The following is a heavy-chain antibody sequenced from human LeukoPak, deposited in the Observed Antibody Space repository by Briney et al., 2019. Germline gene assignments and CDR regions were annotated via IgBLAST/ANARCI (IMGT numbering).Heavy chain of an antibody. V-gene: IGHV1-69*02. CDR1: GGTFSSHT. D-gene: IGHD2-21*02. Sequence: ASVRVSCKASGGTFSSHTISWVRQAPGQGLEWMGRIIPILGIANYAQKFQGRVTITADKSTGTAYMELSRLRSDDTAVYYCARALTYCGGDCYHETQARDYYYYYGMDVWGQGTTVTVSS. CDR2: IIPILGIA. CDR3: ARALTYCGGDCYHETQARDYYYYYGMDV. J-gene: IGHJ6*02.